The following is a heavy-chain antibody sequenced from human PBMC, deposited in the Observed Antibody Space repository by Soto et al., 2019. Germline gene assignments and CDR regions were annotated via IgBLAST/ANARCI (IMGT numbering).Heavy chain of an antibody. CDR2: ILQGGST. CDR1: GASLIDYY. V-gene: IGHV4-34*12. Sequence: SETLSLTCSVYGASLIDYYLIWIRQSPAMGLEWIGEILQGGSTNYNPSLESRVTISLDTSKNQFSVKFKSVTAADTAVYYCATKRVYHPNNFFYAMDVWGQGTTVTVSS. CDR3: ATKRVYHPNNFFYAMDV. J-gene: IGHJ6*02. D-gene: IGHD2-8*01.